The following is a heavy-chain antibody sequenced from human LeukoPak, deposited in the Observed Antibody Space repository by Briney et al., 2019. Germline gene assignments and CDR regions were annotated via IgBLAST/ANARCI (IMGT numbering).Heavy chain of an antibody. CDR2: ISSDESDK. D-gene: IGHD4-17*01. CDR1: GFTFSYYG. CDR3: AKTLYGHYIPPWYFEL. Sequence: GGSLRLSCAASGFTFSYYGMHWVRQTPGKGLEWVAVISSDESDKYYADSVKGRFTISRDNSKNTLYLQMNSLRAEDTAVYYCAKTLYGHYIPPWYFELCGRSALVTVS. J-gene: IGHJ2*01. V-gene: IGHV3-30*18.